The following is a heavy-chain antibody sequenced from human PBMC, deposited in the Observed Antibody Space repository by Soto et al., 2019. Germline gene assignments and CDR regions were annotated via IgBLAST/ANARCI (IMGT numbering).Heavy chain of an antibody. Sequence: EVQLLESGGGLVQPGGSLRLSCAASGFTFSSYAMSWVRQAPGNGLEWVSAISGSGGSTYYADSVKGRFTISRDNSKNTLYLQMNSLRAEYTAVYYCAKENGYSSSWFEFDYWGQGTLVTVSS. CDR3: AKENGYSSSWFEFDY. J-gene: IGHJ4*02. V-gene: IGHV3-23*01. CDR2: ISGSGGST. CDR1: GFTFSSYA. D-gene: IGHD6-13*01.